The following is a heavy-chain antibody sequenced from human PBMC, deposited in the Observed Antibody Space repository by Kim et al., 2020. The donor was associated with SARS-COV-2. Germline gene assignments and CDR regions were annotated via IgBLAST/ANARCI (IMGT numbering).Heavy chain of an antibody. CDR2: TYYRSKWYN. D-gene: IGHD7-27*01. CDR1: GDSVSSSSAV. Sequence: SQTLSLTCAISGDSVSSSSAVWHWIRQSPSRGLECLGRTYYRSKWYNEYAGSVKGRISFNADTSKNQLSLLLNSVTPEDTAVYYCARGKNWALDYWGQGTLVTVSS. J-gene: IGHJ4*02. V-gene: IGHV6-1*01. CDR3: ARGKNWALDY.